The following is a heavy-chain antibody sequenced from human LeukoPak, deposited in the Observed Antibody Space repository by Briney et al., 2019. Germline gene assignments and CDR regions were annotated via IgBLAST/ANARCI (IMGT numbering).Heavy chain of an antibody. CDR2: IYSSGTT. J-gene: IGHJ4*02. CDR1: GGSISSYY. CDR3: ARTYNGNSHFDY. Sequence: SETLSLTCTVSGGSISSYYWSRIRQPAGKGLEWIGRIYSSGTTNYNPSLKSRVTMSVDTSKNQFSLRLSSMTAADTAVYYCARTYNGNSHFDYWGQGTLVTVSS. D-gene: IGHD4-23*01. V-gene: IGHV4-4*07.